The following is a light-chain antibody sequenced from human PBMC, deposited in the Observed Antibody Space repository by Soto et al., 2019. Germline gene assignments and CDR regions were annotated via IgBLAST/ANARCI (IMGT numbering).Light chain of an antibody. J-gene: IGKJ4*01. CDR1: QSVSSTY. V-gene: IGKV3-20*01. CDR2: DSS. Sequence: EIVFAQAPGTLSLSPGERVTLSCRASQSVSSTYLAWYQQKPGQAPRLLIYDSSSRATGIPDRFSGSGSGTDFTLTISSLEPEDFAVYYCHQYADSLLPFGGGTKVDIK. CDR3: HQYADSLLP.